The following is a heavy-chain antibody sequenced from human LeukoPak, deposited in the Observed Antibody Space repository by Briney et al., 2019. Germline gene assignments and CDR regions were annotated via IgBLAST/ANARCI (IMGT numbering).Heavy chain of an antibody. D-gene: IGHD5-24*01. CDR3: ARDRAVRYGGHGYNHFDY. J-gene: IGHJ4*02. CDR2: ISSSSSTI. V-gene: IGHV3-48*01. CDR1: GFTFSSYS. Sequence: GGSLRLSCAASGFTFSSYSMNWVRQAPGKGLEWVSYISSSSSTIYYADSVKGRFTIYGDNAKNSLYLQMNSLRAEDTAVYYCARDRAVRYGGHGYNHFDYWGQGTLVTVSS.